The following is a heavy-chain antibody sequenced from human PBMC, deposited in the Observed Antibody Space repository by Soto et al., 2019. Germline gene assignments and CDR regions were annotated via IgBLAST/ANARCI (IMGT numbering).Heavy chain of an antibody. CDR3: ARDKPDHIVVVPAAIRRDY. CDR1: GYTFTGYY. J-gene: IGHJ4*02. CDR2: INPNSGGT. D-gene: IGHD2-2*01. V-gene: IGHV1-2*02. Sequence: ALVKISCKASGYTFTGYYMHWVRQAPGQGIEWMGWINPNSGGTNYAQKFQGRVTMTRDTSISTAYMELSRLRSDDTAVYYCARDKPDHIVVVPAAIRRDYWGQGTLVTVSS.